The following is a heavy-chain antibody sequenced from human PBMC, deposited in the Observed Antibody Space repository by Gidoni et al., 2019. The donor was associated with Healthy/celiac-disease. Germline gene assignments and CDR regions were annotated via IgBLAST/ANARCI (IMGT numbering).Heavy chain of an antibody. D-gene: IGHD3-22*01. J-gene: IGHJ3*02. CDR1: GFTFSSYA. CDR3: AKAGVYDSSGYYVDAFDI. V-gene: IGHV3-30*18. CDR2: ISYDGSNK. Sequence: QVQLVESGGGVVQPGRSLRLSCEASGFTFSSYAMHWVRQAPGKGLEWVAVISYDGSNKYYADSVKGRFTISRDNSKNTLYLQMNSLRAEDTAVYYCAKAGVYDSSGYYVDAFDIWGQGTMVTVSS.